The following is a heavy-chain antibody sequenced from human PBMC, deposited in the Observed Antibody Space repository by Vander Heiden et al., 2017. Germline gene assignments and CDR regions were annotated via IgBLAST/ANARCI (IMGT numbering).Heavy chain of an antibody. CDR3: AKGIAATHYYYYYGMDV. V-gene: IGHV3-30*18. CDR1: GFTFSSYG. Sequence: QVQLVESGGGVVQPGRSLRLSCAASGFTFSSYGIHWVPQAPAKGLEWVAVISYDGSNKYYADSVKGRFTISRDNSKNTLYLQMNSLRAEDTAVYYCAKGIAATHYYYYYGMDVWGQGTTVTVSS. J-gene: IGHJ6*02. D-gene: IGHD2-15*01. CDR2: ISYDGSNK.